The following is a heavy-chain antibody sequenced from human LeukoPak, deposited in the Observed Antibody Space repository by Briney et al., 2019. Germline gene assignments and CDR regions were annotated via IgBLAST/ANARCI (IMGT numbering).Heavy chain of an antibody. J-gene: IGHJ4*02. Sequence: GGSLRLSCAASGFTFSSYGMHWVRQAPGKGLEWVAFIRYDGSNKYYADSVKGRFTISRDNSKNTLYLQMNSLKTEDTAVYYCTTDRSYYDSSGYQEYYFDYWGQGTLVTVSS. V-gene: IGHV3-30*02. CDR1: GFTFSSYG. D-gene: IGHD3-22*01. CDR3: TTDRSYYDSSGYQEYYFDY. CDR2: IRYDGSNK.